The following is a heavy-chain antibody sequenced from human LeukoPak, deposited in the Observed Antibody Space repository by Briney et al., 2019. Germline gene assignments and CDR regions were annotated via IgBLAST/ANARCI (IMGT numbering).Heavy chain of an antibody. Sequence: SQTLSLTCTVSGDSISSDYYYWIWIRQPPGKGLEWIGYIYYSGSTNYNPSLKGRVTISVDTSKNQFSLKLSSVTAADTAVYYCARGYSGYYWGVPWFDPWGQGTLVTVSS. J-gene: IGHJ5*02. CDR2: IYYSGST. D-gene: IGHD3-22*01. CDR3: ARGYSGYYWGVPWFDP. CDR1: GDSISSDYYY. V-gene: IGHV4-61*01.